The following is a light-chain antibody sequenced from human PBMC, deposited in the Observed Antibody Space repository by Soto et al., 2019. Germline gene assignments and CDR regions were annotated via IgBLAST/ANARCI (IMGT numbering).Light chain of an antibody. Sequence: EIVMTQSPATLSVSPGDRATLSCRASQSVRNNVAWYQQKPGQAPRLRMYYASTRATGIPARFSGSGSGTEFTLTISSLQSEDLALYSCQQYKNWPPITLGQGTRREIK. CDR2: YAS. CDR1: QSVRNN. J-gene: IGKJ5*01. CDR3: QQYKNWPPIT. V-gene: IGKV3-15*01.